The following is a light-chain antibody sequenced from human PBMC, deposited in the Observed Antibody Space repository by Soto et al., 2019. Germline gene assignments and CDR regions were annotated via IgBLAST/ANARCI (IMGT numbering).Light chain of an antibody. CDR1: QSVNSN. J-gene: IGKJ1*01. V-gene: IGKV3-15*01. CDR2: GAS. CDR3: QQYHNLWT. Sequence: EIVMTQSPATLSVSPGERATLSCRASQSVNSNLAWYQQKPGQAPRLLIYGASTRAAGIPARFSGSGSGTEFTLTITSLQSEDFALYYCQQYHNLWTFGRGTEVEIK.